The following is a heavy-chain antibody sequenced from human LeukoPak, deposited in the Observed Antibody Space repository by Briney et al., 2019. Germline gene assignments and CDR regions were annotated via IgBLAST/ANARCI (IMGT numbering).Heavy chain of an antibody. CDR1: GFTFSSYE. CDR2: ISSSGSTI. D-gene: IGHD5-12*01. V-gene: IGHV3-48*03. J-gene: IGHJ4*02. Sequence: PGGSLRLSCAASGFTFSSYEMNWVRQAPGKGLEWVSNISSSGSTIYYADSVKGRFTISRDNAKNSLYLQMNSLRAEDTAVYYCARDSIYSGYDLDYWGQGTLVTVSS. CDR3: ARDSIYSGYDLDY.